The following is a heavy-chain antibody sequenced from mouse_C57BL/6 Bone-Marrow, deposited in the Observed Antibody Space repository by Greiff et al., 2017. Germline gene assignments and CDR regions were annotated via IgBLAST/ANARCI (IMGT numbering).Heavy chain of an antibody. CDR3: DRERRIYYYGYSYENYAMDY. CDR1: GYTFTDYC. Sequence: QVQLQQSGAELVRPGASVKLSCKASGYTFTDYCIHWVKQRPGQGLEWIARIYPGSGNTYYNEKFKGKDTLTADKSSRTAYMQLSSLTSEDSAVSYEDRERRIYYYGYSYENYAMDYWGQGTSVTVSS. CDR2: IYPGSGNT. V-gene: IGHV1-76*01. D-gene: IGHD1-1*01. J-gene: IGHJ4*01.